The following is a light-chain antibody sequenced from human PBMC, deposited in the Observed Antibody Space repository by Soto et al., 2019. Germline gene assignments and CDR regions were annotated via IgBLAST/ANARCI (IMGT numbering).Light chain of an antibody. CDR1: QSVSIN. CDR2: DAS. CDR3: QQYNDWPPWT. Sequence: EILLTQSPGSLSVFPGERATLSCRASQSVSINLAWYQQKPGQAPRLLIYDASTRATDIPARFSGSGSGTEFTLTITSLQSEDFAVYYCQQYNDWPPWTFGQGTKVDIK. J-gene: IGKJ1*01. V-gene: IGKV3-15*01.